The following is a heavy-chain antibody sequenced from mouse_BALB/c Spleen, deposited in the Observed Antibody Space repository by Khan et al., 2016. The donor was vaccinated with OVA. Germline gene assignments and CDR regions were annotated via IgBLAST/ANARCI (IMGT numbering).Heavy chain of an antibody. CDR3: ARYPRGNYDAMDY. Sequence: QVQLQQSGAEVVRPGTSVKISCKTSGYTFTNYWLVWLKQRPGHGPEWIGDIFPGGTYTNYNENLKDKATLTADTFSSTAYMQLSSLTSEDSAVYCCARYPRGNYDAMDYWGQGTSVTVSS. D-gene: IGHD2-1*01. V-gene: IGHV1-63*02. CDR2: IFPGGTYT. CDR1: GYTFTNYW. J-gene: IGHJ4*01.